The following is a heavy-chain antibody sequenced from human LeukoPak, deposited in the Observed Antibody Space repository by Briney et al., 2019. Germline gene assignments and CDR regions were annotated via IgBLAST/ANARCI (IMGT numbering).Heavy chain of an antibody. D-gene: IGHD2-2*01. CDR1: GGSISSSSYY. J-gene: IGHJ3*02. CDR2: IYYSGST. CDR3: ARDGGVVVPSAPAAFDI. Sequence: KPSETLSLTCTVSGGSISSSSYYWGWIRQPPGKGLEWIGSIYYSGSTYYNPSLKSRVTMPVDTSKNQFSLKLRSVTAADTAIYYCARDGGVVVPSAPAAFDIWGQGTMVTVSS. V-gene: IGHV4-39*07.